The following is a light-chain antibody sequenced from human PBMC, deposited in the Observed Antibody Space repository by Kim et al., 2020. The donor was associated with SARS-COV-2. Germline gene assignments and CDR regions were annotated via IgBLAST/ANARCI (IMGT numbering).Light chain of an antibody. J-gene: IGLJ2*01. CDR3: NSRDGSTDHLL. Sequence: SSELTQDPAVSVALGPTVRITCQGDSLRSSYVSSYEEKPGQAPILVMYGRNYWASGLPDRFPGSSSGDTASSTFPSALAADVADYYCNSRDGSTDHLLFG. CDR2: GRN. CDR1: SLRSSY. V-gene: IGLV3-19*01.